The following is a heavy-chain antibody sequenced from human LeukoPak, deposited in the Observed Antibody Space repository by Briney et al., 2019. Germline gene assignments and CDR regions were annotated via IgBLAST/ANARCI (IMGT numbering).Heavy chain of an antibody. CDR3: VLAAPGLNWFDP. V-gene: IGHV1-2*02. Sequence: ASVKVSCKASGYTFTGYYMHWVRQAPGQGLEWMGWINPNSGSTNYAQKFQGRVTMTRDTSISTAYMELSGLISDDTAVYYCVLAAPGLNWFDPWGQGTLVTVSS. CDR2: INPNSGST. CDR1: GYTFTGYY. D-gene: IGHD6-13*01. J-gene: IGHJ5*02.